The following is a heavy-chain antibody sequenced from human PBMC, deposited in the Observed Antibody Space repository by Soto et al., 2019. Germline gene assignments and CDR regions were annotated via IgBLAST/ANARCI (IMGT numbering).Heavy chain of an antibody. CDR2: IKQDGSEK. Sequence: GGSLRLSCAASGFTFSSYWMSWVRQAPGKGLEWVANIKQDGSEKYYVDSVKGRFTISRDNAKNSLYLQMNSLRAEDTAVYYCARLGGSELRNAFDIWGQGTMVTVSS. CDR1: GFTFSSYW. CDR3: ARLGGSELRNAFDI. V-gene: IGHV3-7*01. J-gene: IGHJ3*02. D-gene: IGHD7-27*01.